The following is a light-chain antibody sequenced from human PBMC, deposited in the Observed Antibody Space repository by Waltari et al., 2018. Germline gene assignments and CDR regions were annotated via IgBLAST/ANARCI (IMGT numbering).Light chain of an antibody. Sequence: SFELTQPPSVSVSTGQTATITCSVAILCHTTSCWYQQKPGQSPVLVIYEDNKRPSGIPERFSGSNLGNTATLTISGTQSLDEADYFCQAWESNTVFGGGTKLTVL. CDR2: EDN. CDR1: ILCHTT. V-gene: IGLV3-1*01. CDR3: QAWESNTV. J-gene: IGLJ3*02.